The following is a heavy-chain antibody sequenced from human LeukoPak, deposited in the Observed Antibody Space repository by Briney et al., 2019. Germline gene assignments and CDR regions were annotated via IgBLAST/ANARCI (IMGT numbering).Heavy chain of an antibody. V-gene: IGHV1-46*01. J-gene: IGHJ6*02. D-gene: IGHD5-18*01. Sequence: GASVKVSCKASGYTFTSYYMHWVRQAPGQGLEWMGIINPSGGSTSYAQKFQGRVTMTRDTSTSTAYMELSSLRSEDTAVYYCARGAVSKRGYSYVWGVERHYYYYYGMDVWGQGTTVTVSS. CDR2: INPSGGST. CDR3: ARGAVSKRGYSYVWGVERHYYYYYGMDV. CDR1: GYTFTSYY.